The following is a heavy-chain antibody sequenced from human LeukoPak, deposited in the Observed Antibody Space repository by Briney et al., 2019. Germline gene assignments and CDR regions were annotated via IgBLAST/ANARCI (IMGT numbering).Heavy chain of an antibody. CDR1: GFSLSTSGVG. CDR2: IYWDDDK. D-gene: IGHD5-24*01. CDR3: AHVEMATITLDY. V-gene: IGHV2-5*02. Sequence: SGPTLVKPTQTLTLTCTFSGFSLSTSGVGVGWIRQPPGKALKWLALIYWDDDKRYSPSLKSRLTITKDTSKNQVVLTMTNMDPVDTATYYCAHVEMATITLDYWGQGTLVTVSS. J-gene: IGHJ4*02.